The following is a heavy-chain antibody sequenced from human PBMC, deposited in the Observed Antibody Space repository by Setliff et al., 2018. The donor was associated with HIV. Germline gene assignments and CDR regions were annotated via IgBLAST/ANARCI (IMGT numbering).Heavy chain of an antibody. CDR1: GYTFNSAY. V-gene: IGHV1-24*01. CDR2: FDPEDGET. CDR3: ATGMGIPQRSTPLYY. J-gene: IGHJ4*02. D-gene: IGHD1-26*01. Sequence: ASVKVSCKASGYTFNSAYINWVRQAPGKGLEWMGGFDPEDGETIYAQKFQGRVTMTEDTSTDTAYMELSSLRSEDTAVYYCATGMGIPQRSTPLYYWGQGTLVTVSS.